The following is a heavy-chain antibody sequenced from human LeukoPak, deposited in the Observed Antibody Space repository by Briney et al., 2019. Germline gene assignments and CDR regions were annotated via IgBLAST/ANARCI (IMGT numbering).Heavy chain of an antibody. Sequence: SETLSLTCTVSGGSISSYYWSWIRQPPGKGLEWIGYFYYSGNTYYNPSLKSRVTISVDTSKNQFSLHLTSVTAADTAVYYCATSSNWSLLYLDYWGQGSLVTVSS. D-gene: IGHD6-13*01. CDR1: GGSISSYY. CDR3: ATSSNWSLLYLDY. V-gene: IGHV4-59*01. CDR2: FYYSGNT. J-gene: IGHJ4*02.